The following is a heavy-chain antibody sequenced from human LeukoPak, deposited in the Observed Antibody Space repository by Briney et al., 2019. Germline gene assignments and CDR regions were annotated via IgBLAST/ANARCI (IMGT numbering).Heavy chain of an antibody. J-gene: IGHJ4*02. V-gene: IGHV3-23*01. CDR3: AKRLNDYGNLRDY. Sequence: GGSLRLSCAASGFTFSSYAMSWVRPAPGKGLEWVSAISGSGGSTYYADSVKGRFTISRDNSKNTLYLQMNSLRAEDTAVYYCAKRLNDYGNLRDYWGQGTLVTVSS. D-gene: IGHD4-11*01. CDR1: GFTFSSYA. CDR2: ISGSGGST.